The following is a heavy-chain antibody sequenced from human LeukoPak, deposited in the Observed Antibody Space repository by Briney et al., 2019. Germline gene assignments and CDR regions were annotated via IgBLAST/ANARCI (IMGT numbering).Heavy chain of an antibody. Sequence: GGSLRLSCAASGFTFSSYGMHWVRQAPGKGLEWVAVISYDGSNKYFADSVKGRFTISRDNSKNTLYLQMNSLRAEDTAVYYCATEWGYSSGWVPGHYWGQGTLVTVSS. CDR2: ISYDGSNK. CDR3: ATEWGYSSGWVPGHY. V-gene: IGHV3-30*03. J-gene: IGHJ4*02. D-gene: IGHD6-19*01. CDR1: GFTFSSYG.